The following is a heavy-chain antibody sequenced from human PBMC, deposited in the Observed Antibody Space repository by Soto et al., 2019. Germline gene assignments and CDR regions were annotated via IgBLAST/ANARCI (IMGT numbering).Heavy chain of an antibody. CDR2: INPSGGST. V-gene: IGHV1-46*01. D-gene: IGHD1-1*01. CDR1: GYTFTTYY. J-gene: IGHJ5*02. CDR3: ARVVVTKPASTSNWFDP. Sequence: ASVKVSCKASGYTFTTYYLHWVRQAPGQGLEWMGIINPSGGSTNYAQRFQGRVTMTSDTSTSTVYMELSSLRADDTAVYYCARVVVTKPASTSNWFDPWGQGKLVTVSS.